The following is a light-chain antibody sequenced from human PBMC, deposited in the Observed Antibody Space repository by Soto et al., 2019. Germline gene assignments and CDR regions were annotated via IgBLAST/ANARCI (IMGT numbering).Light chain of an antibody. CDR1: SSNIGAGYD. Sequence: QSVLTQPPSVSGAPGQRVTISCTGSSSNIGAGYDVHWYQQLPGTAPKLLIYGNSNRPSGVPDRFSGSKSGTSASLAITGLQAEDEADYYCQSYDSSLIHVVFGVGTKLTVL. CDR3: QSYDSSLIHVV. V-gene: IGLV1-40*01. CDR2: GNS. J-gene: IGLJ2*01.